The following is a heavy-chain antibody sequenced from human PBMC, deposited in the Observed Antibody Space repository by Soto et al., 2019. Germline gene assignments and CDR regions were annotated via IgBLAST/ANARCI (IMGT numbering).Heavy chain of an antibody. Sequence: EVQLLESGGGLVQPGGSLRLSCAASGFTFNNYAMTWVRQAPGKGLEWVSGISGGGDTTSYADSVKGRFTVSRDGSNNTLYLQMSSLRAEDTALYYCAKGRGGSGSLTPRVDFWGQGTLVTVSS. J-gene: IGHJ4*02. D-gene: IGHD3-10*01. CDR1: GFTFNNYA. CDR3: AKGRGGSGSLTPRVDF. V-gene: IGHV3-23*01. CDR2: ISGGGDTT.